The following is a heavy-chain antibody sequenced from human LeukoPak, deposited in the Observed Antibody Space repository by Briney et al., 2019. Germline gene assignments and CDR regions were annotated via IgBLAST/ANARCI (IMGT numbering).Heavy chain of an antibody. CDR2: IKQDGTEK. D-gene: IGHD5-18*01. J-gene: IGHJ4*02. CDR1: GFTFTTYW. CDR3: ARGDTALGPNFDY. Sequence: GGSLRLSCAASGFTFTTYWLGWVRQPPGKGLEWVANIKQDGTEKYYVDSVKGRFTISRDNAKNSLYLEMNTLRGEDTAVYYCARGDTALGPNFDYWGPGTLVTVSS. V-gene: IGHV3-7*01.